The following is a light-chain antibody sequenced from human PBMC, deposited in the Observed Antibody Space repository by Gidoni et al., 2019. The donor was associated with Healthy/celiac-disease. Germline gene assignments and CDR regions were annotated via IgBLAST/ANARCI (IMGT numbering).Light chain of an antibody. V-gene: IGKV2-28*01. Sequence: DIEMTQSPLSLPVTPGEPDSIACRSSQSLLHSIGYNYLDWYLQKQGQSQQLLIYLGCNRASGVPNRFSGSGAGADFTLKISRVEAEDVGFYYCMQDLQTPTFXXXTKVEIK. CDR2: LGC. CDR3: MQDLQTPT. J-gene: IGKJ1*01. CDR1: QSLLHSIGYNY.